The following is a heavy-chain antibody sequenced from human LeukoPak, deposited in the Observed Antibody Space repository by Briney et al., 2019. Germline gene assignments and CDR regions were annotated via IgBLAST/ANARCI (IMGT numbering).Heavy chain of an antibody. D-gene: IGHD7-27*01. CDR2: IYNSGST. V-gene: IGHV4-39*01. CDR3: ARHLGPYYYYPMDV. J-gene: IGHJ6*02. Sequence: KSSETLSLTRSVSGGSISSSTYYWGWIRQPPGKGLEWIGNIYNSGSTYYNPSLKSRVTISVDTSKNQFSMNLSSVTAADTAVYYCARHLGPYYYYPMDVWGQGTTVTVSS. CDR1: GGSISSSTYY.